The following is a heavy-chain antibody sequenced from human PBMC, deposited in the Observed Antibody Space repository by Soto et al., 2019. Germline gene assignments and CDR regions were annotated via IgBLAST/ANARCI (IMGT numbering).Heavy chain of an antibody. CDR2: IWYDGSKK. V-gene: IGHV3-33*01. CDR3: ARADCAGAYCYSWPFNYGVDV. Sequence: QVQLVESGGGVVQPGGSLRLSCTTSGFTFDTYGMHWVRQAPGKGLEWVAIIWYDGSKKYYADSVKGRFTFSRDNSKNTLSVQMNSRGAGDTSVYYCARADCAGAYCYSWPFNYGVDVWGQGATVTVSS. J-gene: IGHJ6*02. CDR1: GFTFDTYG. D-gene: IGHD2-15*01.